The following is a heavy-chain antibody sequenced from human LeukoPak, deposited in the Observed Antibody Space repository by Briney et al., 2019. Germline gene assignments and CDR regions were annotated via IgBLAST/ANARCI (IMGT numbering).Heavy chain of an antibody. CDR3: ARALPSSGYFEFDY. CDR2: MNPNSGNT. CDR1: GYTFTSYD. J-gene: IGHJ4*02. V-gene: IGHV1-8*01. Sequence: GASVKVSCKASGYTFTSYDVNWVRLATGQGLEWIGWMNPNSGNTGYAQKFQGRVTMTRDTSISTAYMELSSLRSEDTAVYYCARALPSSGYFEFDYWGQGTLVTVSS. D-gene: IGHD3-22*01.